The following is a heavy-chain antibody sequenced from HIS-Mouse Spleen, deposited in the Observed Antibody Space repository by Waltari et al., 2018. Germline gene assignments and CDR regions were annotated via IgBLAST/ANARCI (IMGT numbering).Heavy chain of an antibody. V-gene: IGHV3-74*01. Sequence: EVQLVESGGGLVQPGVSLRLSCAASGFTFSSYWMHWVRQAPGKGLVWVSSLNRDGSSTSYADSVKGRFTISRDNAKNTLYLQMNSLRAEDTAVYYCARDLELDAFDIWGQGTMVTVSS. CDR1: GFTFSSYW. CDR2: LNRDGSST. J-gene: IGHJ3*02. CDR3: ARDLELDAFDI. D-gene: IGHD1-1*01.